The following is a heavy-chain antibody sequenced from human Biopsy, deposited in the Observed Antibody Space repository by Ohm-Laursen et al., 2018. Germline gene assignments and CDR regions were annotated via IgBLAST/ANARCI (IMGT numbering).Heavy chain of an antibody. D-gene: IGHD3-22*01. CDR1: GGSFSTYY. Sequence: GTLSLTCSVSGGSFSTYYRTWIRQPPGKGLEWIACIDYRGSTNYNPSLKSRVSISIDTSKNQLSLRLNSVTAADTAVYYCARVSRSIYDSTFDSFNIWGPGTMVTVSS. J-gene: IGHJ3*02. CDR3: ARVSRSIYDSTFDSFNI. V-gene: IGHV4-59*01. CDR2: IDYRGST.